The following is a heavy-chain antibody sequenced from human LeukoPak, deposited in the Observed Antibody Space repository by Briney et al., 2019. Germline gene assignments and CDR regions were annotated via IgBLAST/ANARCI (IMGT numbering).Heavy chain of an antibody. D-gene: IGHD3-22*01. CDR1: GFTFSSYW. CDR3: AREIVVVNSFDY. Sequence: GGSLRLPCAASGFTFSSYWMSWVRQAPGKGLEWVANIKQDGSEKYYVDSVKGRFTISRDNAENSLYLQMNSLRAEDTAVYYCAREIVVVNSFDYWGQGTLVTVSS. CDR2: IKQDGSEK. J-gene: IGHJ4*02. V-gene: IGHV3-7*01.